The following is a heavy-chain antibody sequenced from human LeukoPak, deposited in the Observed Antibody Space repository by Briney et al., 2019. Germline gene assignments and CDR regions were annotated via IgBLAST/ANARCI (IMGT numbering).Heavy chain of an antibody. CDR1: GLTFSSYG. CDR2: IRYDGSNK. J-gene: IGHJ4*02. CDR3: ATDLGSTYYFDY. D-gene: IGHD2-15*01. Sequence: GGSLRLSCAASGLTFSSYGMHWVRQAPGKGLEWVAFIRYDGSNKYYADSVKGRFTISRDNSKNTLYLQMNSLRAEDTAVYYCATDLGSTYYFDYWGQGTLVAVSS. V-gene: IGHV3-30*02.